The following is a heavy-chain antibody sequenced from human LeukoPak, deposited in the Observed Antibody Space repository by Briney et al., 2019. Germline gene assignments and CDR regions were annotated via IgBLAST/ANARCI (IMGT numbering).Heavy chain of an antibody. V-gene: IGHV3-7*01. D-gene: IGHD3-16*01. CDR2: IKEDGSEK. CDR1: GFTFSSYA. CDR3: ARHLDWGFDY. Sequence: PGGSLRLSCAASGFTFSSYAMSWVRQAPGKGLEWVANIKEDGSEKYYVDFVKGRFTISRDNGKNSLSLEMSSLRAEDTAVYYCARHLDWGFDYWGQGTLVTVSS. J-gene: IGHJ4*02.